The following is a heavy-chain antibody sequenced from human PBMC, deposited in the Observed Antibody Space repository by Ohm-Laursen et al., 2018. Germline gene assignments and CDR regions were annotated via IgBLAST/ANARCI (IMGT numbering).Heavy chain of an antibody. D-gene: IGHD3-22*01. J-gene: IGHJ2*01. V-gene: IGHV1-24*01. CDR1: GYTLTELS. CDR3: ATGTNYYDSSGYQLYWYFDL. CDR2: FDPEDGET. Sequence: SSVKVSCKVSGYTLTELSMHWVRQAPGKGLEWMGGFDPEDGETIYAQEFQGRVTMTEDTSTDTAYMELSSLRSEDTAVYYCATGTNYYDSSGYQLYWYFDLWGRGTLVTVSS.